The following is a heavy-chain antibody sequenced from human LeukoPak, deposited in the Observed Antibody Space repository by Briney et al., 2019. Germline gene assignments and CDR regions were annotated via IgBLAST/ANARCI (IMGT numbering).Heavy chain of an antibody. CDR3: ARASGSYHGGDS. CDR1: GFTFSSYW. J-gene: IGHJ4*02. Sequence: GGSLRLSCAASGFTFSSYWMHWVRQAPGEGLVWVSSISTGSSYIYYADSVKGRFTISRDDAKNSLYLQMNSLRADDTAVYYCARASGSYHGGDSWGQGTLVTVSS. D-gene: IGHD3-10*01. CDR2: ISTGSSYI. V-gene: IGHV3-21*01.